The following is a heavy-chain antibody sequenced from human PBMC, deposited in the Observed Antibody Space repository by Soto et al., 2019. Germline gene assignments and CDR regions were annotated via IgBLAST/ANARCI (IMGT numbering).Heavy chain of an antibody. Sequence: PGGSLRLSCAASGFTVSSNYMSWVRQAPGKGLEWVSVIYSGGSTYYADSVKGRFTISRDNSKNTLYLQMNSLRAEDTAVYYCARARDYYDSSGYYYYFDYWGQGTLVTVSS. V-gene: IGHV3-53*01. J-gene: IGHJ4*02. D-gene: IGHD3-22*01. CDR2: IYSGGST. CDR1: GFTVSSNY. CDR3: ARARDYYDSSGYYYYFDY.